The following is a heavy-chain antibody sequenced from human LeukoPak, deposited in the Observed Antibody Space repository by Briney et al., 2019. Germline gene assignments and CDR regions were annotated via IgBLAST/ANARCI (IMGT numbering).Heavy chain of an antibody. V-gene: IGHV1-69*06. CDR2: IIPIFGTA. D-gene: IGHD3-3*01. J-gene: IGHJ6*03. CDR1: GGTFSSYA. Sequence: ASVKVSCKASGGTFSSYAISWVRQAPGQGLEWMGGIIPIFGTANYAQKFQGRVTITADKSTSTAYMELSSLRSEDTAVYYCARAPKSKYYDFWSGYSILAYMDVWGKGTTVTVSS. CDR3: ARAPKSKYYDFWSGYSILAYMDV.